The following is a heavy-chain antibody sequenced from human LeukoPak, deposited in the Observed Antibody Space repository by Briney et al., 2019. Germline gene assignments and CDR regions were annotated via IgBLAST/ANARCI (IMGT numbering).Heavy chain of an antibody. CDR2: IYSGGST. Sequence: GGSLRLSSAASGFTVSSNYMSWVRQAPGKGLEWVSVIYSGGSTYYADSVKGRFTISRDNSKNTLYLQMNSLRAEDTAVYYCARANGVVILDYWGQGTLVTVSS. CDR3: ARANGVVILDY. J-gene: IGHJ4*02. V-gene: IGHV3-53*01. CDR1: GFTVSSNY. D-gene: IGHD3-3*01.